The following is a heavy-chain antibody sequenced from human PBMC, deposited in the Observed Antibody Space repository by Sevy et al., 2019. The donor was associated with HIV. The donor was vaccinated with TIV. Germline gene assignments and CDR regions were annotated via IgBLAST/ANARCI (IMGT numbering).Heavy chain of an antibody. CDR3: ARVATSGAFDI. CDR1: GYTFTGYY. V-gene: IGHV1-2*06. Sequence: ASVKVSCKASGYTFTGYYMHWVRQAPGQGLEWMGRINPNSGGTNYAQTFQGRVTMTRDTSISTAYMELSRLRSDDTAVYYCARVATSGAFDIWGQGTMVTVSS. CDR2: INPNSGGT. J-gene: IGHJ3*02. D-gene: IGHD1-26*01.